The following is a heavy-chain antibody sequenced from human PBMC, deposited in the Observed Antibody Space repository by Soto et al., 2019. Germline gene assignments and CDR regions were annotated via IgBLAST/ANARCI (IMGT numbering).Heavy chain of an antibody. Sequence: KPSETLSLTCAVYGGSFSGYYWSWIRQPPGKGLEWIGEINHSGSTNYNPSLKSRVTISVDTSKNQFSLKLSSVTAADTAVYYCARMVRGVINYYYYYYMDVWGKGTTVTVSS. CDR2: INHSGST. CDR1: GGSFSGYY. CDR3: ARMVRGVINYYYYYYMDV. D-gene: IGHD3-10*01. J-gene: IGHJ6*03. V-gene: IGHV4-34*01.